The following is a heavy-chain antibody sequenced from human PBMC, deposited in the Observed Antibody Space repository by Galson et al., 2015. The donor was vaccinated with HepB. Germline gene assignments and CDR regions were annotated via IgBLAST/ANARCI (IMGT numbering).Heavy chain of an antibody. CDR1: GGTFSSYT. CDR3: ARAVADNYYYYGMDV. CDR2: IIPILGIA. D-gene: IGHD6-19*01. J-gene: IGHJ6*02. V-gene: IGHV1-69*02. Sequence: SVKVSCKASGGTFSSYTISWVRQAPGQGLEWMGRIIPILGIANYAQKFQGRVTITADKSTSTAYMELSSLRSEDTAVYYCARAVADNYYYYGMDVWGQGTTVTVSS.